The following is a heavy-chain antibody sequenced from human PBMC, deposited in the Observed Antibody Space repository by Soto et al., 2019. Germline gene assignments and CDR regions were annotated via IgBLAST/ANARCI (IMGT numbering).Heavy chain of an antibody. CDR3: AKDKWWELPGPFYGMDV. CDR1: GFTFSSSA. V-gene: IGHV3-23*01. CDR2: ISGSGGST. Sequence: PGGSLRLSYAASGFTFSSSAMSWVRQAPGKGLEWVSAISGSGGSTYYADSVKGRFTISRDNSKNTLYLQMNSLRAEDTAVYYCAKDKWWELPGPFYGMDVWGQGTTVTVAS. J-gene: IGHJ6*02. D-gene: IGHD1-26*01.